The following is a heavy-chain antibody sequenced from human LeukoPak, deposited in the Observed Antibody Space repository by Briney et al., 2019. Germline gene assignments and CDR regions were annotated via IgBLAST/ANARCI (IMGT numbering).Heavy chain of an antibody. CDR1: GFTFSSYS. D-gene: IGHD6-6*01. V-gene: IGHV3-48*02. J-gene: IGHJ4*02. CDR2: ISSSSSTI. Sequence: GGSLRLSCAASGFTFSSYSMNWVRQAPGKGLEWVSYISSSSSTIYYADSVKGRFTISRDNAKNSLYLQMNSLRDEDMAVYYCAREKLLAARPEYYFDYWGQGTLVTVSS. CDR3: AREKLLAARPEYYFDY.